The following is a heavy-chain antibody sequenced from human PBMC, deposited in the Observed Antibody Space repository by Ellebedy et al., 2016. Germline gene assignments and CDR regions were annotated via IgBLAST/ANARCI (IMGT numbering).Heavy chain of an antibody. D-gene: IGHD4-17*01. CDR2: ISWNSGSI. CDR1: GFTVSSNY. CDR3: AKDPSYGDYYADY. J-gene: IGHJ4*02. V-gene: IGHV3-9*01. Sequence: SLKISCAASGFTVSSNYMSWVRQAPGKGLEWVSGISWNSGSIGYADSVKGRFTISRDNAKNSLYLQMNSLRAEDTAVYYCAKDPSYGDYYADYWGQGTLVTVSS.